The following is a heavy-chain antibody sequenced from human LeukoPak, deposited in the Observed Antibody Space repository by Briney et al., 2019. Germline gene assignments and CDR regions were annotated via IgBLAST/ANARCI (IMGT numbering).Heavy chain of an antibody. J-gene: IGHJ4*02. CDR3: AKGYDSSGYYLDY. D-gene: IGHD3-22*01. CDR2: MRSDGSTK. V-gene: IGHV3-30*02. Sequence: PGGSLRLPCAASGFSFSSYGTHWVRQAPGKGLEWVAYMRSDGSTKYYADSVKGRFTISRDNSKKTLYLQMNSLRPEDTAVYYCAKGYDSSGYYLDYWGQGTLVTVSP. CDR1: GFSFSSYG.